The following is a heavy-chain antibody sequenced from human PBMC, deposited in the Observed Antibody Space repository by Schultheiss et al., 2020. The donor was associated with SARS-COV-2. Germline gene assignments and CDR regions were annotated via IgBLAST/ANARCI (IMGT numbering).Heavy chain of an antibody. Sequence: SETLSLTCTVSGGSISSSYWNWIRQSPGKGLEWIGYIYNNGRTNYNPSLKSRATISVDRSKNQVSLNLTSVTAADTAVYYCARHSPYGSGRGVWFDPWGQGTLVTVSS. CDR2: IYNNGRT. CDR3: ARHSPYGSGRGVWFDP. D-gene: IGHD3-10*01. J-gene: IGHJ5*02. V-gene: IGHV4-59*08. CDR1: GGSISSSY.